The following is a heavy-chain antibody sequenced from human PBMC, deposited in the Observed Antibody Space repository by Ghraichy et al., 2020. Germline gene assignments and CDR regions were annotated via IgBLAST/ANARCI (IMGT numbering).Heavy chain of an antibody. D-gene: IGHD1-1*01. CDR3: ARPRERGWFDP. J-gene: IGHJ5*02. V-gene: IGHV4-59*01. CDR2: IYYSGST. Sequence: ESLNISCTVSGGSISSYYWSWIRQPPGKGLEWIGYIYYSGSTNYNPSLKSRVTISVDTSKNQFSLKLSSVTAADTAVYYCARPRERGWFDPWGQGTLVTVSS. CDR1: GGSISSYY.